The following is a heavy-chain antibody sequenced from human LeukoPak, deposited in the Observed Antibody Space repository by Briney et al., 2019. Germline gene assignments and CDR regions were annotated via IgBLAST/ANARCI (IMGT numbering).Heavy chain of an antibody. J-gene: IGHJ5*02. CDR3: ARQSRFGSNYPTNWFDP. D-gene: IGHD4-11*01. CDR1: GGSISSSSYY. CDR2: IYYSGST. Sequence: SETLSLTCTVSGGSISSSSYYWGWIRQPPGKGLEWIGSIYYSGSTYYNPSLKSRVTISVDTSKNQFSLKLSSVTAADTAVYYCARQSRFGSNYPTNWFDPWGQGTLVTVSS. V-gene: IGHV4-39*01.